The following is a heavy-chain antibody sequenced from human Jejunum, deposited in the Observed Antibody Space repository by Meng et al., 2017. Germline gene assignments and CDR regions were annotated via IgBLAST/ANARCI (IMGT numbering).Heavy chain of an antibody. V-gene: IGHV3-21*01. CDR3: SRGHCTSTSCYYDAFDI. D-gene: IGHD2-2*01. J-gene: IGHJ3*02. Sequence: GASLEISCTASGFPISGDRMNWVRQAPGKGLEWVSSISHSSSSIYYADSVKGRFTISRDNAKNSLHLLMNSRRAEDTAVYYCSRGHCTSTSCYYDAFDIWGQGTMVTVSS. CDR1: GFPISGDR. CDR2: ISHSSSSI.